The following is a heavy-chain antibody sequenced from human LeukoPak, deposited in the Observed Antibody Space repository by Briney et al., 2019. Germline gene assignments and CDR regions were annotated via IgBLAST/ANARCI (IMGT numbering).Heavy chain of an antibody. Sequence: SGGSLRLSCAASGFTFSSYAMSWVRQAPGKGLEWVSSISSSSSYIYYADSVKGRFTISRDNAKNSLYLQMNSLRAEDTAVYYCARDSSYYDFWSGYYPTGLFDYWGQGTLVTVSS. J-gene: IGHJ4*02. CDR1: GFTFSSYA. V-gene: IGHV3-21*01. CDR3: ARDSSYYDFWSGYYPTGLFDY. CDR2: ISSSSSYI. D-gene: IGHD3-3*01.